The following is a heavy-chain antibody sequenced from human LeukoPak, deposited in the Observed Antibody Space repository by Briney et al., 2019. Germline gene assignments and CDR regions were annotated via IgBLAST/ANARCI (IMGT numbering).Heavy chain of an antibody. CDR2: IYTSATT. CDR3: ARDFEY. J-gene: IGHJ4*02. CDR1: GGFISSYY. Sequence: SETLSLTCTVSGGFISSYYWSWIRQPAGKGLEWIGRIYTSATTNYNPSLKSRLTMSIDTSKNQFSLKLSSVNAADTAVYYCARDFEYWGQGILVTVSS. V-gene: IGHV4-4*07.